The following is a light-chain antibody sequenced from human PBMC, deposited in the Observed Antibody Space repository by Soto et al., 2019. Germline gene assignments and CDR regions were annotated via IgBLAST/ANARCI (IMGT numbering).Light chain of an antibody. CDR2: AAS. Sequence: EIRLTQSPATLSLSPGERATLSCRASQSIASYLAWYQQKPGQAPRLLIYAASNRATGIPARFSGSGSGTDFILTISSLGPEDFAVYYCQQRSNWPTFGQGRRLEIK. J-gene: IGKJ5*01. CDR3: QQRSNWPT. V-gene: IGKV3-11*01. CDR1: QSIASY.